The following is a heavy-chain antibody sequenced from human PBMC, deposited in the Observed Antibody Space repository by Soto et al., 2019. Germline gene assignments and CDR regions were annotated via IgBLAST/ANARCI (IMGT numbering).Heavy chain of an antibody. J-gene: IGHJ3*02. D-gene: IGHD3-22*01. CDR1: GFTFSSYW. CDR3: ARDLNYYDSSGFYWRTTHYDAFDI. CDR2: IKQDGSEK. Sequence: GGSLRLSCAASGFTFSSYWMSWVRQAPGRGLEWVANIKQDGSEKYYVDSVKGRFTISRDNARNSLDLQMNSLSAEDTAVYYCARDLNYYDSSGFYWRTTHYDAFDIWGQGTMVTVSS. V-gene: IGHV3-7*05.